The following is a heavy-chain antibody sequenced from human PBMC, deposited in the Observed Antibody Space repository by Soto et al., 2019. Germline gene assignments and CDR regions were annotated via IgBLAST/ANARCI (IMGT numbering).Heavy chain of an antibody. CDR2: IYYSGST. CDR1: GGSISSYY. Sequence: SETLSLTCTVSGGSISSYYWSWIRQPPGKGLEWIGYIYYSGSTNYNPSLKSRVTISVDTSKNQFSLKLSSVTAADTAVYYCARWGSGWVVRGVIYYYGMDVWGQGTTVTVSS. V-gene: IGHV4-59*12. CDR3: ARWGSGWVVRGVIYYYGMDV. D-gene: IGHD3-10*01. J-gene: IGHJ6*02.